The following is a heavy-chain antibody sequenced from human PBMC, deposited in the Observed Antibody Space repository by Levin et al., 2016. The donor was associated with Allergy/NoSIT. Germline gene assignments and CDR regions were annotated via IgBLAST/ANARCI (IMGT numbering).Heavy chain of an antibody. V-gene: IGHV3-23*01. D-gene: IGHD6-19*01. J-gene: IGHJ6*02. Sequence: GGSLRLSCVASGFTFDDYAMSWVRQAPGTGLEWVSAITSGGSIHYADSVKGRFTISRDNSKNTLYLQMNNLRVEDTAVYYCAREIMGSSGWFLRYGMDVWGHGTKVTVSS. CDR1: GFTFDDYA. CDR2: ITSGGSI. CDR3: AREIMGSSGWFLRYGMDV.